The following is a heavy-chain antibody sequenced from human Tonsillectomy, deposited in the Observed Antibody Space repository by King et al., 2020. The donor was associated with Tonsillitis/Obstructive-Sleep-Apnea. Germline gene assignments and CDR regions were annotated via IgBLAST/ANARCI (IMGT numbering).Heavy chain of an antibody. D-gene: IGHD3-10*01. Sequence: VQLLESGGGLEQPGGSLRLSCAASGFTFSSYAMSWVRQAPGKGLEWVSGISGSGGTTYYADFVKGRFTISRDNSKNTLYLQLHSLRAEDTAVYYCAKESGSGNYFNAPFDYWGQGTLVTVSS. CDR1: GFTFSSYA. CDR3: AKESGSGNYFNAPFDY. V-gene: IGHV3-23*01. J-gene: IGHJ4*02. CDR2: ISGSGGTT.